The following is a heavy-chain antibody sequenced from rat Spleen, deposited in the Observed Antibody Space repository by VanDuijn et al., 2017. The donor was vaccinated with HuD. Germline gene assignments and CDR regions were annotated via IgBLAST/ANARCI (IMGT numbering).Heavy chain of an antibody. D-gene: IGHD1-9*01. CDR2: IIYDGSRT. Sequence: EVQLVESGGGLVQPGRSLKLSCAASGFTFSNYGMAWVRQAPKKGLEWVATIIYDGSRTYYRDSVKGRFTISRDNAKSTLYLQMNSLRSEDTATYYCAKDREYYGYNSFDYWGQGVMVTVSS. V-gene: IGHV5-29*01. CDR3: AKDREYYGYNSFDY. CDR1: GFTFSNYG. J-gene: IGHJ2*01.